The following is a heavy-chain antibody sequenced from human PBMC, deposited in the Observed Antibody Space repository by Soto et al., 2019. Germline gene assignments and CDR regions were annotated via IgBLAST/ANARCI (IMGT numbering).Heavy chain of an antibody. J-gene: IGHJ6*02. CDR2: ISGSGGST. CDR3: VKGDNIAAAAPSYGVLYYYYGMDV. Sequence: EVQLLESGGGLVQPGGSLRLSCAASGFTFSSYAMSWVRQAPGKGLEWVSAISGSGGSTYYADSVKGRFTISRDNSKNTLYLQMNSLRAEDTAVYYCVKGDNIAAAAPSYGVLYYYYGMDVWGQGTTVTVSS. D-gene: IGHD6-13*01. CDR1: GFTFSSYA. V-gene: IGHV3-23*01.